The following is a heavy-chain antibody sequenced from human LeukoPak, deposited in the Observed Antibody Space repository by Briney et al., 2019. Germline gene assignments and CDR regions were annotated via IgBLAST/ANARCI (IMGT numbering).Heavy chain of an antibody. CDR3: ARLRTTSHDAFDI. D-gene: IGHD2-2*01. V-gene: IGHV4-39*01. J-gene: IGHJ3*02. CDR2: IYYTGST. CDR1: GGSISSSSYY. Sequence: ASETLSLTCTVSGGSISSSSYYWGWIRQPPGKGLEWIGSIYYTGSTYYNSSLKSRVTISVDTSKNQFSLKLRSVTAADTAVYYCARLRTTSHDAFDIWGQGTMVTVSS.